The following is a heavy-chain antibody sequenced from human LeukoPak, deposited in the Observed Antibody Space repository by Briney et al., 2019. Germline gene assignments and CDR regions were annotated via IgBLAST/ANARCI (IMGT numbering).Heavy chain of an antibody. D-gene: IGHD2-2*01. CDR1: GFTFSSYA. CDR3: ASARVVEVLATPTALDY. Sequence: GGSLRLSCAASGFTFSSYAMHWVRQAPGKGLEWVAIISYDGSDTYYTDSVKGRFTISRDNSKNTLYLQMNSLRAEDTAVYYCASARVVEVLATPTALDYWGQGTVVTVSS. J-gene: IGHJ4*02. V-gene: IGHV3-30-3*01. CDR2: ISYDGSDT.